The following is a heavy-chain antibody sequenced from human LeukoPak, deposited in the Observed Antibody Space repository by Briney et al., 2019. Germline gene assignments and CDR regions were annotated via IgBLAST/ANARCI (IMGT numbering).Heavy chain of an antibody. CDR3: ARDSHLPYCGGDCYPDH. CDR2: IYTSGST. V-gene: IGHV4-4*07. D-gene: IGHD2-21*02. Sequence: TSSETLSLTCTVSGGSISNYYWSWIRQPAGKGLEWIGRIYTSGSTNYNASLKSRVTMSVDTSKNQFSLKPSSVTAADTAVYYCARDSHLPYCGGDCYPDHWGQGTLVTVSS. J-gene: IGHJ4*02. CDR1: GGSISNYY.